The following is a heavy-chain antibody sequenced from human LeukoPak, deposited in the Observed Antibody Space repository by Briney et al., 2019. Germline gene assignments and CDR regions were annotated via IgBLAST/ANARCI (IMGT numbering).Heavy chain of an antibody. D-gene: IGHD6-19*01. CDR2: IYYSGST. CDR3: ARRGSGWGNAFDI. CDR1: GGSISSYY. Sequence: SETLSLTCTVSGGSISSYYWSWIRQPPGKGLGWIGYIYYSGSTNYNPSLKSRVTISVDTSKNQFSLKLSSVTAADTAVYYCARRGSGWGNAFDIWGQGTMVTVSS. J-gene: IGHJ3*02. V-gene: IGHV4-59*08.